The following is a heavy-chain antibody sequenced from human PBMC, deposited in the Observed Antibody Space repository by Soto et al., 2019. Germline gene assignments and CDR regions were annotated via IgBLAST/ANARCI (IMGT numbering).Heavy chain of an antibody. CDR1: GGSISYEYYH. D-gene: IGHD2-21*02. V-gene: IGHV4-30-4*08. J-gene: IGHJ6*01. CDR3: AREDDGGDRDYYGLDV. Sequence: QVQLQQSGPGLVKPSQTLSLTCTVSGGSISYEYYHWTWIRQSPGKGLAWIGYIHYSGSIIYNPSFKSRVTILVDTAKNRFPLQLSSVTAADTAVYFCAREDDGGDRDYYGLDVWGQGPTVTVSS. CDR2: IHYSGSI.